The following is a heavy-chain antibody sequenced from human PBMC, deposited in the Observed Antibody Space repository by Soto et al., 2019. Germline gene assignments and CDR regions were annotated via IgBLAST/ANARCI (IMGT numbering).Heavy chain of an antibody. CDR3: VRGVGGSGLNWFDP. CDR2: IHYSGSA. D-gene: IGHD6-19*01. J-gene: IGHJ5*02. CDR1: GSSIIGYY. Sequence: SETLSLTCTFSGSSIIGYYWTWIRQSPERGLEWIGYIHYSGSANYNPSLNSRLTMSVDRSKSQFSMKLASVTAADTAVYYCVRGVGGSGLNWFDPWGQGTLVTVSS. V-gene: IGHV4-59*12.